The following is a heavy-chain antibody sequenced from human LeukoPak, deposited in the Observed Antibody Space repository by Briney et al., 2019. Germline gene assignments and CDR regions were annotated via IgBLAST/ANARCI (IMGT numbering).Heavy chain of an antibody. V-gene: IGHV3-30-3*01. CDR1: GFTFSNFA. Sequence: GGSLRLSCAASGFTFSNFAMHWVRQAPGKGLEWVAVISYDGSNKYYADSVKGRFTISRDNSKNTLYLQMNSLRAEDTAVYYCAKDYNYGYGYYFDYWGQGTLVTVSS. D-gene: IGHD3-16*01. CDR2: ISYDGSNK. CDR3: AKDYNYGYGYYFDY. J-gene: IGHJ4*02.